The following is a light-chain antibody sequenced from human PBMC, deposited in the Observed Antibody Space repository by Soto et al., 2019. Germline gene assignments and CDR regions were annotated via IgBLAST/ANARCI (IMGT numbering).Light chain of an antibody. V-gene: IGKV3-20*01. Sequence: EIVFTQSPGTLSLSPGERATLSCRASQSVSSSYLAWYQQKPGQAPRLLIYGASSRATGIPDRFIGSGSGTDFTLTISRXEPEDFAVYYCQQYGGSSWTFGQGTKVDIK. CDR2: GAS. CDR1: QSVSSSY. CDR3: QQYGGSSWT. J-gene: IGKJ1*01.